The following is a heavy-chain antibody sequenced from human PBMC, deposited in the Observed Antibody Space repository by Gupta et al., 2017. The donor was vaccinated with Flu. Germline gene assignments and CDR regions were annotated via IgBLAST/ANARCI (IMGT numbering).Heavy chain of an antibody. CDR3: AKASTGTTYLSAFDI. D-gene: IGHD1-1*01. Sequence: EVQLVESGGGLVQPGRSLRLSCAASGFTFDDYAMHWVRQAPGKGLEWVSGISWNSGSIGYADSVKGRFTISRDNAKNSLYLQMNRLRAEDTALYYCAKASTGTTYLSAFDIWGQGTMVTVSS. J-gene: IGHJ3*02. V-gene: IGHV3-9*01. CDR2: ISWNSGSI. CDR1: GFTFDDYA.